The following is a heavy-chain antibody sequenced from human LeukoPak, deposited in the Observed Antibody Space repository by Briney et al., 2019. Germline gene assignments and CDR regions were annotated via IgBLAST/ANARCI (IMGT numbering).Heavy chain of an antibody. V-gene: IGHV1-69*05. CDR2: INAIFDTT. CDR3: AVGRNIAAPGGGDLDY. CDR1: GASFSTYA. Sequence: SSVTVSCKASGASFSTYAVSWVRQVPGQGREWMGRINAIFDTTKYAQKFQGRVKNTKDESTTTGYMELCKLESEDTAVYYCAVGRNIAAPGGGDLDYWGQGTLVTVSS. D-gene: IGHD5-12*01. J-gene: IGHJ4*02.